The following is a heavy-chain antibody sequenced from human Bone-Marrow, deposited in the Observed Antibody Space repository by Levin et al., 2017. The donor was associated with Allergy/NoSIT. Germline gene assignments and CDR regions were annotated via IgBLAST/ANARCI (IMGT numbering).Heavy chain of an antibody. D-gene: IGHD3/OR15-3a*01. CDR3: TTGNGLADS. J-gene: IGHJ5*02. Sequence: GGSLRLSCAASGFSFNDYAMNWVRQAPGKGPEWVSYISIRSVSIKYADSVKGRFTISRDDAKNSLYLQMNSLRAEDTAVYYCTTGNGLADSWGQGTLVTVSS. CDR2: ISIRSVSI. CDR1: GFSFNDYA. V-gene: IGHV3-48*01.